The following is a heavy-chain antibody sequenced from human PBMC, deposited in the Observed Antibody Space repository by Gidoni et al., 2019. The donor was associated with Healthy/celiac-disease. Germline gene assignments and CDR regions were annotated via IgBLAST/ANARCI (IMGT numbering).Heavy chain of an antibody. CDR2: ISAYNGNT. CDR1: GYTFTSYG. Sequence: QVQLVQSGAEVKKPGASVKVSCTASGYTFTSYGSSWVRQAPGQGLEWMGWISAYNGNTNYAQKLQGRVTMTTDTSTSTAYMELRSLRSDDTAVYYCAREDIVLMVYASWRPLDYYYGMDVWGQGTTVTVSS. J-gene: IGHJ6*02. V-gene: IGHV1-18*04. CDR3: AREDIVLMVYASWRPLDYYYGMDV. D-gene: IGHD2-8*01.